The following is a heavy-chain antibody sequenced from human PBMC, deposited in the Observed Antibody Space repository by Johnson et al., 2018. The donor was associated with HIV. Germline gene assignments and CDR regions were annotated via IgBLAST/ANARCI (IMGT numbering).Heavy chain of an antibody. CDR3: ARDSERGFDI. J-gene: IGHJ3*02. CDR2: ISYDGSNK. Sequence: VQLVESGGGVVQPGRSLRLSCTASGFTFSSYGMHWVRQAPGKGLEWVAVISYDGSNKYYADSVKGRFTISRDNSKNTLYLQMNSLRAEDTSVYYCARDSERGFDIWGQGTMVTVSS. V-gene: IGHV3-30*19. CDR1: GFTFSSYG. D-gene: IGHD1-26*01.